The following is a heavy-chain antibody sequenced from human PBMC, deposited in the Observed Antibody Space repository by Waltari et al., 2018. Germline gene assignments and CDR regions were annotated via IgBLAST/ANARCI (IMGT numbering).Heavy chain of an antibody. D-gene: IGHD3-16*01. CDR3: AEAGLYVRDYYYDYSMGV. Sequence: EVQLLESGGGLVQPGGSLRLSGSASGFPFSSYAMVWVRQAPGKGLEWVSSISGSGAAIYYADSVKGRFTISRDNSKNTLYLQMISLRAEDTAVYYCAEAGLYVRDYYYDYSMGVWGQGTTVTVSS. CDR2: ISGSGAAI. CDR1: GFPFSSYA. J-gene: IGHJ6*02. V-gene: IGHV3-23*01.